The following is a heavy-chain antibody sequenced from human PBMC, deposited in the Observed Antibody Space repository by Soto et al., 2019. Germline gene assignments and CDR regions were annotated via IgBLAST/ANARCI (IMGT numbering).Heavy chain of an antibody. D-gene: IGHD5-12*01. Sequence: QVQLQESGPGLVKPSETLSLTCTVSGGSISSYYWSWIRQPPGKGLEWIGYIYYSGSTNYNPSLKSRFTISVDTAKNQFSLKLSSVTAADTAVYYCARDGRLRLRGSYYYGMDVWGQGTTVTVSS. V-gene: IGHV4-59*01. CDR3: ARDGRLRLRGSYYYGMDV. CDR2: IYYSGST. CDR1: GGSISSYY. J-gene: IGHJ6*02.